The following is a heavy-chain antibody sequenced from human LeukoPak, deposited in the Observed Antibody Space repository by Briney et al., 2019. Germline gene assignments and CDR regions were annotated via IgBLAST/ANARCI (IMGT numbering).Heavy chain of an antibody. CDR1: GFTFSSYA. CDR3: AKEGGQQLEREYYFDY. D-gene: IGHD6-13*01. J-gene: IGHJ4*02. V-gene: IGHV3-23*01. Sequence: GGSLRLSCGASGFTFSSYAMSWVRQAPGKGLEWVSAISGSGGSTYYADSVKGRFTISRDNSKNTLYLQMNSLRAEDTAVYYCAKEGGQQLEREYYFDYWGQGTLVTVSS. CDR2: ISGSGGST.